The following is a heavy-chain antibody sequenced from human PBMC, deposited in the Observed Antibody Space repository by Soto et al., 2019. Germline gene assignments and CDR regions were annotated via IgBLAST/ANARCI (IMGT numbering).Heavy chain of an antibody. V-gene: IGHV3-30-3*01. CDR2: ISYDGSNK. J-gene: IGHJ6*02. Sequence: GGSLRLSCAASGFSFSDAWINWVRQAPGKGLEWVAVISYDGSNKYYADSVKGRFTISRDNSKNTLYLQMNSLRAEDTAVYYCARGGSYYGFWSWLVGQPYYYYYGMDVWGQGTTVTVSS. CDR3: ARGGSYYGFWSWLVGQPYYYYYGMDV. D-gene: IGHD3-3*01. CDR1: GFSFSDAW.